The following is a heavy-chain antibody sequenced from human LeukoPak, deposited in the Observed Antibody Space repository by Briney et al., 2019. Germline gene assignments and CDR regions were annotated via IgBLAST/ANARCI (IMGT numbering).Heavy chain of an antibody. D-gene: IGHD3-22*01. Sequence: GGSLRLSCAASGFTFSSYGMHWVRQAPGKGLEWVAVIWYDGSNKYYADSVKGRFTISRDNSKNTLYLQMNSLRAEDTAVYYCARCCYYYDSSGYQRGSYYYYMDVWGKGTTVTVSS. CDR2: IWYDGSNK. CDR3: ARCCYYYDSSGYQRGSYYYYMDV. J-gene: IGHJ6*03. V-gene: IGHV3-33*01. CDR1: GFTFSSYG.